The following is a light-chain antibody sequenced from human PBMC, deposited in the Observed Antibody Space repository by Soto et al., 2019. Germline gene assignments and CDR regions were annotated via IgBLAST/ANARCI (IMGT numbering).Light chain of an antibody. CDR1: SSNIGSYT. CDR2: RNN. CDR3: AAWDDSLNGVV. Sequence: QSVLTPPPSASGTPGQRVTISCSGSSSNIGSYTVNWYQQLPGTAPKLLIYRNNQRPSGVPDRFSGSKSGTSASLAISGLQSEDEADYYCAAWDDSLNGVVFGGGTKLTVL. J-gene: IGLJ2*01. V-gene: IGLV1-44*01.